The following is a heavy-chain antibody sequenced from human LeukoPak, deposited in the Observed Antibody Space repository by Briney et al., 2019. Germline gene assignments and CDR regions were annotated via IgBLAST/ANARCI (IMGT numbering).Heavy chain of an antibody. V-gene: IGHV1-8*01. CDR2: MNPDSGDT. D-gene: IGHD3-9*01. CDR1: GYTFTTYD. CDR3: ARGLGDYNTDWFPVSGS. Sequence: GASVKVSCKTSGYTFTTYDMTWVRQATGQGLEWMGWMNPDSGDTGYAQKFQGRGTITRNTSISTAYMELSSLGSEDTAIYYCARGLGDYNTDWFPVSGSWGQGTLVTVSS. J-gene: IGHJ5*02.